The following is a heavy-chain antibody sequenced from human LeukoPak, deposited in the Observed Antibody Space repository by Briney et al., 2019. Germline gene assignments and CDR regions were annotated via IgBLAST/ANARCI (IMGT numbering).Heavy chain of an antibody. CDR1: GGSISSYY. CDR3: ARHHGAHYFDY. D-gene: IGHD3-10*01. Sequence: PSETLSLTCTVSGGSISSYYWSWIRQPPGKGLEWIGYIYYSGSTNYNPSLKSRVTISVDTSKNQFSLKLSSVTAADTAVYYCARHHGAHYFDYWGQGTLVTVSS. CDR2: IYYSGST. V-gene: IGHV4-59*08. J-gene: IGHJ4*02.